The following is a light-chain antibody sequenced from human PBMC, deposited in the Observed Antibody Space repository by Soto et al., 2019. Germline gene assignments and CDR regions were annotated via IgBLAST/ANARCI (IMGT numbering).Light chain of an antibody. CDR3: SSYAGSNNFPYV. J-gene: IGLJ1*01. CDR2: EVS. V-gene: IGLV2-8*01. Sequence: QSVLTQPPSAPGSPGQSVTISCTGTSSDVGGYNYVSWYQQHPGKAPKLMIYEVSKRPSGVPDRFSGSKSGNTASLTVSGLQAEDEADYYCSSYAGSNNFPYVFGTGTKAPS. CDR1: SSDVGGYNY.